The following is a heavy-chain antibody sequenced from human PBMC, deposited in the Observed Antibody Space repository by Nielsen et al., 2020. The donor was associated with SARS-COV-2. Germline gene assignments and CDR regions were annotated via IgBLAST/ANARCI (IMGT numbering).Heavy chain of an antibody. Sequence: SETLSLTCAVYGGSFSGYYWSWIRQPPGKGLEWIGYIYYSGSTNYNPSLKSRVTISVDTSKNQFSLKLSSVTAADTAVYYCARLVGWMSDVWGQGTTVTVSS. J-gene: IGHJ6*02. CDR2: IYYSGST. CDR1: GGSFSGYY. D-gene: IGHD2-15*01. V-gene: IGHV4-59*08. CDR3: ARLVGWMSDV.